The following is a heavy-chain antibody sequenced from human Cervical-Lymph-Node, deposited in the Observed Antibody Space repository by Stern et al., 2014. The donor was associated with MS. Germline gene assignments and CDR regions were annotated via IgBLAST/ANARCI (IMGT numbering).Heavy chain of an antibody. J-gene: IGHJ4*02. CDR1: GAPMSRGRYY. CDR3: ARARGQTLFDY. CDR2: IPPTKTP. Sequence: VQLVESGPGLVKPSQTLSLSCTVSGAPMSRGRYYWSWIGQTAGEGLEGCVLIPPTKTPNYSPPLKGRVTMSENTSKKQFSLNLPSVTAADTAVYYCARARGQTLFDYWGQGTPVIVSS. V-gene: IGHV4-61*02.